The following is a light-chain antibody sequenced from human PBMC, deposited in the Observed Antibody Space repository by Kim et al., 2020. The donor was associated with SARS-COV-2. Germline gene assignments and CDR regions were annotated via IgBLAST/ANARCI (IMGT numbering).Light chain of an antibody. Sequence: SSDLTQDPAVSVALGQTVRITCQGDSLRNYYASWYQQKPGQAPVVVIYGKNNRPSGIPDRFSASSSGNTDSLTITGAQAEDEADYYCNSRDSSGNRVFGGGTQLTVL. J-gene: IGLJ3*02. CDR1: SLRNYY. CDR3: NSRDSSGNRV. V-gene: IGLV3-19*01. CDR2: GKN.